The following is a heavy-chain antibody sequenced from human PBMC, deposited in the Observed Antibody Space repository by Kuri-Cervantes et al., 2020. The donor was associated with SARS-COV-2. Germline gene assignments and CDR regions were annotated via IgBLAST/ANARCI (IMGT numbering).Heavy chain of an antibody. CDR1: GLTFSVYG. CDR2: ISSSSSTI. V-gene: IGHV3-48*01. D-gene: IGHD2-8*01. Sequence: GGSLRLSCAASGLTFSVYGLNWVRQAPGKGLEWVSYISSSSSTIHYADSVKGRFTISRDNAKKSLFLQMNSLRAEDTAVFYCARPDCTINGVCFMDVWGQGTTVTVSS. J-gene: IGHJ6*02. CDR3: ARPDCTINGVCFMDV.